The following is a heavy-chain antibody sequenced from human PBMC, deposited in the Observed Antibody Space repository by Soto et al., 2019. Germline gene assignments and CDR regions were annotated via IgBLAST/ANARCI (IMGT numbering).Heavy chain of an antibody. CDR1: GFTFSDRG. CDR3: AMPADYISGWFGLVDY. J-gene: IGHJ4*02. Sequence: QVQLVESGGGVVQPGRSLRLSCAASGFTFSDRGMHWVRQAPGKGLEWVAIISYDGINKYYIDSVKGRFTISRDNSKNTLYLQMDSLRGDETGVYYCAMPADYISGWFGLVDYWGQGPLVTVSS. CDR2: ISYDGINK. V-gene: IGHV3-30*03. D-gene: IGHD3-10*01.